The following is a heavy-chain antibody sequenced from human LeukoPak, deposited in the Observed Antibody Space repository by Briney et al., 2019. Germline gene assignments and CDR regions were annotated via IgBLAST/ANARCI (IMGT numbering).Heavy chain of an antibody. CDR1: GFTFSSYA. CDR3: ARAMDYYHSSGYYDAYYFDY. J-gene: IGHJ4*02. V-gene: IGHV3-30-3*01. CDR2: ISYDGSNK. D-gene: IGHD3-22*01. Sequence: GGSLRLSCAASGFTFSSYAMSWVRQAPGKGLEWVAVISYDGSNKYYADSVKGRFTISRDNSKNTLYLQMNSLRAEDTAVYYCARAMDYYHSSGYYDAYYFDYWGQGTLVTVSS.